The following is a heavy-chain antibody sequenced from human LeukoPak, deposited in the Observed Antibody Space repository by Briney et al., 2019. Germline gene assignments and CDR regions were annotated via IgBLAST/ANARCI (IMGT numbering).Heavy chain of an antibody. Sequence: ASVKVSCKASGYTFTSYDINWVRQATGQGLEWMGWMNPNSGNTGYAQKFQGRVTMTRNTSISTAYMELSSLRSEDTAVYYCARTDGWSEHSNYYYYMDVWGKGTTVTVSS. D-gene: IGHD5-24*01. CDR1: GYTFTSYD. CDR3: ARTDGWSEHSNYYYYMDV. J-gene: IGHJ6*03. CDR2: MNPNSGNT. V-gene: IGHV1-8*01.